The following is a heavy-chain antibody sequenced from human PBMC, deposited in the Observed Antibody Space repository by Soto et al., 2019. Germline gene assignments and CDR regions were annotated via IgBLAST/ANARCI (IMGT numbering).Heavy chain of an antibody. Sequence: GGSLRLSCAASGFTFSSYGMHWVHQAPGKGLEWVAVISYDGSNKYYADSVKGRFTISRDNSKNTLYLQMNSLRAEDTAVYYCAKDDFKYYDILTGYPWGDYWGQGTLVTVSS. CDR3: AKDDFKYYDILTGYPWGDY. V-gene: IGHV3-30*18. J-gene: IGHJ4*02. CDR1: GFTFSSYG. CDR2: ISYDGSNK. D-gene: IGHD3-9*01.